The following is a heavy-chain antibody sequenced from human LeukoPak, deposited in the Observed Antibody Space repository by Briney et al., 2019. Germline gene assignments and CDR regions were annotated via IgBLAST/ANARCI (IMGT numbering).Heavy chain of an antibody. D-gene: IGHD6-13*01. Sequence: PSETLSLTCTVSGGSISSYYWSWIRQPPGKGLEWIGYIYYSGSTNYNPSLKSRVTISVDTSKNQFSLKLSSVTAADTAVYYSARSGTYSSSQFYYMDVWGKGTTVTVSS. J-gene: IGHJ6*03. V-gene: IGHV4-59*01. CDR1: GGSISSYY. CDR3: ARSGTYSSSQFYYMDV. CDR2: IYYSGST.